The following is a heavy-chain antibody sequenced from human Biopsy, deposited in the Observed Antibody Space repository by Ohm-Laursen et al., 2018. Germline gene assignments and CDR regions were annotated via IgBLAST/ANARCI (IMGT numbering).Heavy chain of an antibody. J-gene: IGHJ2*01. V-gene: IGHV4-61*03. CDR1: GDSVSSGSFY. CDR3: ARDRGYYSDRTVPGYFDL. CDR2: IYDRGSTA. D-gene: IGHD3-22*01. Sequence: SETLSLTCTVSGDSVSSGSFYWTWIRQPPGQGLEYIGYIYDRGSTANYNPSLESRVTMSVDTSKNHFSLRLRSVTPADTAIYYCARDRGYYSDRTVPGYFDLWGRGTLVTVSS.